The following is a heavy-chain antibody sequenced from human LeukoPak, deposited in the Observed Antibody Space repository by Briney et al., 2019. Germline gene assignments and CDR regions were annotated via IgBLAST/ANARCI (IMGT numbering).Heavy chain of an antibody. V-gene: IGHV3-64*01. CDR3: ARETKGDYDY. CDR2: ICEFGSRT. J-gene: IGHJ4*02. D-gene: IGHD2-21*01. Sequence: GGSLRLSCATSGFTFSAFPMHWVRQAPGRGLESVSAICEFGSRTYYANSVRGRFIISRDNSKSTLDLQMDSLRLEDMAVYYCARETKGDYDYWGQGTLVTVSS. CDR1: GFTFSAFP.